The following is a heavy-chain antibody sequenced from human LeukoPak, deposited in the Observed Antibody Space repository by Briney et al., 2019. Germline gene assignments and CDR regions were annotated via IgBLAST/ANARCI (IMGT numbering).Heavy chain of an antibody. D-gene: IGHD1-26*01. CDR1: GYTFTGYY. CDR2: INPNSGGT. J-gene: IGHJ3*02. V-gene: IGHV1-2*02. Sequence: ASVKVSCKASGYTFTGYYMHWVRQAPGQGLEWMGWINPNSGGTNYAQKFQGRVTMTRDTSISTAYMELSRLRSYDTAVYYCASLPVSGSYGAFDIWGQGTMVTVSS. CDR3: ASLPVSGSYGAFDI.